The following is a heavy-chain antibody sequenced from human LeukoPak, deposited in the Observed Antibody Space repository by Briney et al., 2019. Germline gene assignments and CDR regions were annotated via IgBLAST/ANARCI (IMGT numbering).Heavy chain of an antibody. V-gene: IGHV3-23*01. D-gene: IGHD1-26*01. J-gene: IGHJ4*02. CDR2: VSGSGAIA. CDR1: GFIFSNYA. Sequence: PGGTLRLSCAASGFIFSNYAMIWVRQAPGKGLEWVSTVSGSGAIAYYTDSDKGRFTISRDNSKNTLYLQMSSLTAKDTAVYYCAKDRSIGTYYTFDSWGQGTLVTVSS. CDR3: AKDRSIGTYYTFDS.